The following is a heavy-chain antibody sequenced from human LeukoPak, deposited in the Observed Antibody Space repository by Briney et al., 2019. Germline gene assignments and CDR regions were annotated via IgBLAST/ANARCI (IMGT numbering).Heavy chain of an antibody. Sequence: GGSLRLSCAASGFTFSSYWMSWVRQAPGKGLEWVANIKQDGSEKYYVDSVKGRFTISRDNAKNSLYLQMNSLRAEDTAVYYCARDMPGIAARSGAFDIWGQGTMVTVSS. CDR1: GFTFSSYW. D-gene: IGHD6-6*01. CDR2: IKQDGSEK. V-gene: IGHV3-7*01. J-gene: IGHJ3*02. CDR3: ARDMPGIAARSGAFDI.